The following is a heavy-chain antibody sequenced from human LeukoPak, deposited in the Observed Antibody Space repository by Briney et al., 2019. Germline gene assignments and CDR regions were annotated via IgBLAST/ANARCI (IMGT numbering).Heavy chain of an antibody. D-gene: IGHD2-2*01. Sequence: ASVKVSCKASGYTFTSYGISWVRQAPGQGLEWMGWISAYNGNTNYAQKLQGRVTMTTDTSTSTAYMELRSLRSDDTAVYYCARDTPNTVVVPAANIWFDPWGQGTLVTVSS. CDR1: GYTFTSYG. CDR3: ARDTPNTVVVPAANIWFDP. V-gene: IGHV1-18*01. CDR2: ISAYNGNT. J-gene: IGHJ5*02.